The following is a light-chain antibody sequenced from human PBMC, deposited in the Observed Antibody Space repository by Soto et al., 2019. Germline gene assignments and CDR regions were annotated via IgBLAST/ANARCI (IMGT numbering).Light chain of an antibody. CDR1: SSSIGADSD. V-gene: IGLV1-40*01. CDR2: DNT. Sequence: QSVLTQPPSVSGAPGQRVTISCTGSSSSIGADSDVHWYQQIPGTAPQLLIYDNTNRPSGVPDRFSGSKSGTSASLAITGLQAEDEADYYCPSLDKSLEVYVFGTGTKVTVL. CDR3: PSLDKSLEVYV. J-gene: IGLJ1*01.